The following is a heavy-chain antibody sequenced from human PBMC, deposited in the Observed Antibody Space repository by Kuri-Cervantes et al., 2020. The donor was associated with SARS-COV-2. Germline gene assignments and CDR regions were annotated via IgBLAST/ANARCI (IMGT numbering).Heavy chain of an antibody. Sequence: GESLKISCAASGFTVSSNYMSWVRQAPGKGLECVSVIYSGGSTYYADSVKGRFTISRDNSKNTLYLQMKSLRAEDTAVYYCARGRVYSYGFGYGMDVWGQGTTVTVSS. J-gene: IGHJ6*02. D-gene: IGHD5-18*01. CDR1: GFTVSSNY. V-gene: IGHV3-53*01. CDR3: ARGRVYSYGFGYGMDV. CDR2: IYSGGST.